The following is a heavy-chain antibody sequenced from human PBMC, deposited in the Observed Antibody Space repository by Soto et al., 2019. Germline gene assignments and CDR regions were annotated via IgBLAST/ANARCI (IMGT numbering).Heavy chain of an antibody. J-gene: IGHJ4*02. CDR1: GFTFSSYG. Sequence: LRLSCAASGFTFSSYGMHWVRQAPGKGLEWVAVIWYDGSNKYYADSVKGRFTISRDNSKNTLYLQMNSLRAEDTAVYYCARDSPVFYDSSGYYELDYWGQGTLVTVSS. V-gene: IGHV3-33*01. CDR2: IWYDGSNK. D-gene: IGHD3-22*01. CDR3: ARDSPVFYDSSGYYELDY.